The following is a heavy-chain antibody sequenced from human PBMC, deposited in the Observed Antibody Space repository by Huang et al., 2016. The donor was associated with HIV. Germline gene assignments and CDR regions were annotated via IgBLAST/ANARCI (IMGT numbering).Heavy chain of an antibody. Sequence: QVQLVQSGAEVKKPGSSVKVSCKASGGTFSNYGISWVRQAPGQGLEWLGGSSPSFDTANYAQKFQDRVSITADKSTSTAYVQLSSLRSEDTAVYYCASTMYYYDGSGYYSLYYYYMDVWGKGTPVTVSS. CDR3: ASTMYYYDGSGYYSLYYYYMDV. V-gene: IGHV1-69*13. D-gene: IGHD3-22*01. CDR2: SSPSFDTA. CDR1: GGTFSNYG. J-gene: IGHJ6*03.